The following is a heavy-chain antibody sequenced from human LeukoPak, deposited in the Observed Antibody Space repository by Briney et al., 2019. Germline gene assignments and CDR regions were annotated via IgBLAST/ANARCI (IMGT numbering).Heavy chain of an antibody. J-gene: IGHJ4*02. D-gene: IGHD2-2*01. CDR2: IKSKANGETR. CDR1: GFTLSNAW. CDR3: ARGLGYQLPNYYFDY. V-gene: IGHV3-15*01. Sequence: PGGSLRLSCAASGFTLSNAWMNWVRQAPTKGLEWVGLIKSKANGETRDYAAPVKGRFTISRDNAKNSLYLQMNSLRAEDTAVYYCARGLGYQLPNYYFDYWGQGTLVTVSS.